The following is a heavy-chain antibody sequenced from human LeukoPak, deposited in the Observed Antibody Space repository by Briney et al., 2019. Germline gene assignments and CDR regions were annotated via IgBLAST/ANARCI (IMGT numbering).Heavy chain of an antibody. D-gene: IGHD3-22*01. Sequence: SETLSLTCTVSGGSISSSSYYWGWIRQPPGKGLEWIGHIYYTGSTNYNPSLKSRVTISLDTSKNQFSLRLNSVTAADTAVYYCARGVGSGYTDYWGQGALVTVSS. V-gene: IGHV4-61*05. CDR1: GGSISSSSYY. CDR2: IYYTGST. J-gene: IGHJ4*02. CDR3: ARGVGSGYTDY.